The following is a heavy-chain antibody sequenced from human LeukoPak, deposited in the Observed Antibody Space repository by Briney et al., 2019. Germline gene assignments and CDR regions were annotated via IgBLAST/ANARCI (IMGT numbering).Heavy chain of an antibody. V-gene: IGHV1-69*01. J-gene: IGHJ4*02. CDR1: GGTFSSYA. D-gene: IGHD5/OR15-5a*01. CDR2: IISIFGTA. Sequence: ASVKVSCKASGGTFSSYAISWVRQAPGQGLEWMGGIISIFGTANYAQKFQGRVTITADESTSTAYMELSSLRSEDTAVYYCARSVSDTRYDYWGQGTLVTVSS. CDR3: ARSVSDTRYDY.